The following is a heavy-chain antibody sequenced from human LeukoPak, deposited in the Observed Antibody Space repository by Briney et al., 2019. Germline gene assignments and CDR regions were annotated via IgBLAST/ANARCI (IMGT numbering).Heavy chain of an antibody. Sequence: ASVKVSCKASGYTFTGYYMHWVRQAPGQGLEWMGWINPNSGGTNYAQKFQGRVTMTRDTSISTAYMELSRLRSDDTAVYYCARNHNYDFWSGYYPRSDWFDPWGQGTLVTVSS. CDR3: ARNHNYDFWSGYYPRSDWFDP. CDR1: GYTFTGYY. J-gene: IGHJ5*02. CDR2: INPNSGGT. V-gene: IGHV1-2*02. D-gene: IGHD3-3*01.